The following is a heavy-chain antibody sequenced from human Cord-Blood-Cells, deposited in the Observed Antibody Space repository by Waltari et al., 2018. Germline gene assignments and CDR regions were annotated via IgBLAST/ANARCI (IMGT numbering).Heavy chain of an antibody. CDR3: ARDAYCGGDCYSRAFDY. D-gene: IGHD2-21*01. CDR1: GYTFTGYY. V-gene: IGHV1-2*04. Sequence: QVQLVQSGAEVKKPGASVKVSCKASGYTFTGYYMHWVRPAPGQGLEWMGWINPNSGGTNYAQKFQGWVTMTRDTSINTAYMELSRLRSDDTAVYYCARDAYCGGDCYSRAFDYWGQGTLVTVSS. CDR2: INPNSGGT. J-gene: IGHJ4*02.